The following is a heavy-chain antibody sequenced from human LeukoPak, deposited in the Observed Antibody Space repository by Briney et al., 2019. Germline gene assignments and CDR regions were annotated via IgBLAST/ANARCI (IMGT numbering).Heavy chain of an antibody. V-gene: IGHV4-59*11. D-gene: IGHD1-26*01. Sequence: SETLSLTCTVSGGSISGHYWSWIRQPPGKGVEWIAHIYNGVNTNYNPSLKSRVTISVDTSKNQFSLRLNSVTAADTAVYYCARSRAFNSGAFDPWGQGSLVTVSS. CDR3: ARSRAFNSGAFDP. CDR2: IYNGVNT. J-gene: IGHJ5*02. CDR1: GGSISGHY.